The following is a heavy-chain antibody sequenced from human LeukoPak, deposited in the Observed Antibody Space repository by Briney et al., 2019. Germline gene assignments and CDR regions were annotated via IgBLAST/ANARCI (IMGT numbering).Heavy chain of an antibody. D-gene: IGHD6-19*01. CDR2: IRYDGSNK. J-gene: IGHJ4*02. CDR3: AKAPRSGWYYFDY. V-gene: IGHV3-30*02. CDR1: GFTFSSYG. Sequence: GGSLRLSCAASGFTFSSYGMHWVRQAPGKGLEWVAFIRYDGSNKYYADSVKGRFTISRDNSKNTLYLQMNSLRAEDTAVYYCAKAPRSGWYYFDYWGKGTLVTVSS.